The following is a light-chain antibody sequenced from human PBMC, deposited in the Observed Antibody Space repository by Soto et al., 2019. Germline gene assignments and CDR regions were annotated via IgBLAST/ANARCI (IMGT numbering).Light chain of an antibody. CDR3: CSYAGSYTWV. CDR2: DVS. CDR1: SSDVGGYNY. J-gene: IGLJ3*02. Sequence: QSALTQPRSVSGSPGQSVTISCTGTSSDVGGYNYVSWYQLHPGTAPKLMIYDVSKRPSGVPDRFSGSKSGNTASLTISGFQAEDEADYYCCSYAGSYTWVLGGGTKLTVL. V-gene: IGLV2-11*01.